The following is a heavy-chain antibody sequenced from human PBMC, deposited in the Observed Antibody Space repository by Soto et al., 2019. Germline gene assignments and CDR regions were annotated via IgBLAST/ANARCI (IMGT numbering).Heavy chain of an antibody. J-gene: IGHJ5*02. CDR1: GGSISSADYY. CDR2: IYYSGNA. D-gene: IGHD3-3*01. CDR3: ATRPYYDFWSGHYTDS. V-gene: IGHV4-30-4*01. Sequence: SETLSLTCTVSGGSISSADYYWTWIRRPPGKGLEWIGYIYYSGNAYYNPSLKNRVTISLDMSNNQFSLRLSSVTAADTAIYYCATRPYYDFWSGHYTDSWGQGTLVTVSS.